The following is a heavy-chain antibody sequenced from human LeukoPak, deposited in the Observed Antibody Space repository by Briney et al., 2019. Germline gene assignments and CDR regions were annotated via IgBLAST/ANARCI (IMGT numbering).Heavy chain of an antibody. CDR1: GYTFTGYY. V-gene: IGHV1-3*01. Sequence: APVKVSCKASGYTFTGYYMHWVRQAPGQRLEWMGWINSGKGNTKYLQELQGRVAITTDTSASTVYVELSSLRSDDTAVYYCAREWLSSGDSHYSHWGQGTLVTVSS. D-gene: IGHD2-15*01. J-gene: IGHJ4*02. CDR3: AREWLSSGDSHYSH. CDR2: INSGKGNT.